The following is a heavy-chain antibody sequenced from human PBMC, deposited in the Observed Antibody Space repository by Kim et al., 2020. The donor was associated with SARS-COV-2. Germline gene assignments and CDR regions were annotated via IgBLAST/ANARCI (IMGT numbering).Heavy chain of an antibody. CDR2: IGTAGDT. CDR3: ARPKKVYGNWYFDL. J-gene: IGHJ2*01. D-gene: IGHD1-20*01. V-gene: IGHV3-13*01. Sequence: GGSLRLSCAASGFTFSSYDMHWVRQATGKGLEWVSAIGTAGDTYYPGSVKGRFTISRENAKNSLYLQMNSLRAGDTAVYYCARPKKVYGNWYFDLWGRGTLVTVSS. CDR1: GFTFSSYD.